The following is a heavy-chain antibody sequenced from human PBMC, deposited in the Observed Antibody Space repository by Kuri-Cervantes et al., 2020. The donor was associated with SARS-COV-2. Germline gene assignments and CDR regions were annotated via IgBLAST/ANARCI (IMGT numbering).Heavy chain of an antibody. V-gene: IGHV1-69*13. CDR2: IIPIFGTA. D-gene: IGHD2-2*01. Sequence: SVKVSCKASGGTFSSYAISWVRQAPGQGLEWMGRIIPIFGTANYAQKFQGRVTITADESTSTAYMELSSLRSEDTAVYYCARASTYCSSTSCYDYYYMDVWGKGTMVTVSS. CDR3: ARASTYCSSTSCYDYYYMDV. CDR1: GGTFSSYA. J-gene: IGHJ6*03.